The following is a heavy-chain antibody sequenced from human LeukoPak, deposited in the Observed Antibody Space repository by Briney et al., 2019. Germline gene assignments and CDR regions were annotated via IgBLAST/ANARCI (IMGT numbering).Heavy chain of an antibody. CDR1: GYTFSDYY. V-gene: IGHV1-2*02. D-gene: IGHD1-14*01. CDR2: INPNSGGT. CDR3: ARPRALGETTGNFDY. Sequence: ASVKVSCKASGYTFSDYYIHWVRQAPGQGLEWMGWINPNSGGTNYAQEFQGRVTMTRDTSISTAYMDLGSLRSDDTAVYYCARPRALGETTGNFDYWGRGTLVTVSS. J-gene: IGHJ4*02.